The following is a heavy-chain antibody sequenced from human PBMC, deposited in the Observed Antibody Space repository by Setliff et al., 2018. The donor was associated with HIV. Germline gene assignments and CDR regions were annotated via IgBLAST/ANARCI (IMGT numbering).Heavy chain of an antibody. J-gene: IGHJ4*02. Sequence: GGSLRLSCEASGFTVSGSYINWVRQAPGKGLEWVAVIYNNGKTYYADSVKGRFTISRDNSKNTVYLQMNSLRAEDMAIYYCAREDSSWYGSLDYWGQGTPVTVSS. D-gene: IGHD6-13*01. CDR2: IYNNGKT. CDR1: GFTVSGSY. CDR3: AREDSSWYGSLDY. V-gene: IGHV3-53*01.